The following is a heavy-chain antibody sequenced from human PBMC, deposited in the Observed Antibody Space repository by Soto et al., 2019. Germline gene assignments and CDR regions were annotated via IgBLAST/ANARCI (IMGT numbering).Heavy chain of an antibody. D-gene: IGHD2-2*02. CDR1: GYTFTKYD. CDR3: ARSDGHTFNWLDS. V-gene: IGHV1-8*01. CDR2: MNPTSGNT. J-gene: IGHJ5*01. Sequence: QVQLVQSGAEVKTPGASVKVSCKASGYTFTKYDMNWVRQAPGQGLEWMGWMNPTSGNTGYAQKFQGRLTITGYAAIGIAHMELRSLRNEDTAVYYCARSDGHTFNWLDSWGQGTLVTVSA.